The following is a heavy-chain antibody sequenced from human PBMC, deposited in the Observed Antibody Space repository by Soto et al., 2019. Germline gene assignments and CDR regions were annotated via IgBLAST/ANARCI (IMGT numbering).Heavy chain of an antibody. J-gene: IGHJ6*02. V-gene: IGHV1-2*02. CDR1: GYTFTGYY. D-gene: IGHD2-21*02. Sequence: VASVKVSCKASGYTFTGYYVLWVRQAPGQGPECMGWINPYTGGTNYAQKFQGRVTMTRDTSISTAYMEPSKLISDDTAVYYCATQFHHCGGDCYRGPYFGMDVWGQGTTVTVSS. CDR2: INPYTGGT. CDR3: ATQFHHCGGDCYRGPYFGMDV.